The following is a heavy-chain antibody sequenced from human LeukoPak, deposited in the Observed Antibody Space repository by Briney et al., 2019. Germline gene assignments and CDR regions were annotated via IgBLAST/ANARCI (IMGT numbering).Heavy chain of an antibody. CDR2: IYHSGST. D-gene: IGHD3-22*01. Sequence: PSETLSLTCAVSGYSISSGYYWGWIRQPPGKGLEWIGSIYHSGSTYYNPSLKSRVTTSVDTSKNQFSHKLSSETAAETAVYYCARGISRGYYDSSGYYWFDPWGQGTLVTVSS. V-gene: IGHV4-38-2*01. J-gene: IGHJ5*02. CDR1: GYSISSGYY. CDR3: ARGISRGYYDSSGYYWFDP.